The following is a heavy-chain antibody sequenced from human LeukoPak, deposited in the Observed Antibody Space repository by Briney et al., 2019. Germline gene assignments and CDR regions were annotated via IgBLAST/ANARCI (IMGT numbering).Heavy chain of an antibody. CDR1: GFTFSTYW. V-gene: IGHV3-7*01. J-gene: IGHJ3*02. CDR3: ARDPPYTTGAAFDI. Sequence: PGGSLRLSCAASGFTFSTYWMTWVRQAPGKGLEWVADINEDGSDKHYVGSVTGRFAISRDNAKNSLYLHMNSLRADDTAVYYCARDPPYTTGAAFDIWGQGTMVTVSA. D-gene: IGHD1-1*01. CDR2: INEDGSDK.